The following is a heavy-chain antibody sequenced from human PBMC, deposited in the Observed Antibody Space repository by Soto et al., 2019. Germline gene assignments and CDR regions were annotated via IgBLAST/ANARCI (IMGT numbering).Heavy chain of an antibody. CDR1: GGSISSYY. J-gene: IGHJ4*02. CDR3: ATGEREMATPFDY. V-gene: IGHV4-59*01. D-gene: IGHD5-12*01. CDR2: IYYSGST. Sequence: SETLSLTCTVSGGSISSYYWSWIRQPPGKGLEWIGYIYYSGSTNYNPSLKSRVTISVDTSKNQFSLKLSSVTAADTAVYYCATGEREMATPFDYWGQGTLVTVSS.